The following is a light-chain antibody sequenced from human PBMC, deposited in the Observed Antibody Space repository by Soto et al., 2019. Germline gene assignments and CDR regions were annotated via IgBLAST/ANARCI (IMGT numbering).Light chain of an antibody. Sequence: EVVLTQSPGTLSLSPGERATLSCRASQSVSSNYLAWYQQRPGQAPRLLIYGASSRATGIPDRFSGSGSGTYFTLTISRLEPEDSAVYFCQHYSSQTFGQGTKVEIK. CDR1: QSVSSNY. J-gene: IGKJ1*01. CDR2: GAS. V-gene: IGKV3-20*01. CDR3: QHYSSQT.